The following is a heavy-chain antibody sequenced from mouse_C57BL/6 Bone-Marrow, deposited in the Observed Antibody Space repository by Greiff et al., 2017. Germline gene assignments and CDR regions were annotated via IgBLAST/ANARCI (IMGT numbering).Heavy chain of an antibody. Sequence: VQLQQSGAELVKPGASVKLSCTASGFNIKDYYMHWVKQRTEQGLEWIGRIDPEDGETKYAPKFQGKATITADPSSNTAYLQLSSLTSEDTAVYYCARREGHSSGPAWFAYGGKGTLVTVSA. CDR1: GFNIKDYY. D-gene: IGHD3-1*01. V-gene: IGHV14-2*01. J-gene: IGHJ3*01. CDR3: ARREGHSSGPAWFAY. CDR2: IDPEDGET.